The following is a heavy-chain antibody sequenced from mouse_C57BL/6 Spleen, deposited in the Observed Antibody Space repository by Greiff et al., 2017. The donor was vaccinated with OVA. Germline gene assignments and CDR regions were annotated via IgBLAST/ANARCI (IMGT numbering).Heavy chain of an antibody. V-gene: IGHV5-6*01. D-gene: IGHD1-3*01. CDR1: GFTFSSYG. J-gene: IGHJ3*01. CDR2: ISSGGSYT. Sequence: VMLVESGGDLVKPGGSLKLSCAASGFTFSSYGMSWVRQTPDKRLEWVATISSGGSYTYYPDSVKGRFTISRDNAKNTLYLQMSSLKSEDTAMYYCARHNSWFAYWGQGTLVTVSA. CDR3: ARHNSWFAY.